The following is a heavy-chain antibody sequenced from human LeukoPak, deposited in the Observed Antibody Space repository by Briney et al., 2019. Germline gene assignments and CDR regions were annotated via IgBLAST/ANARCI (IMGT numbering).Heavy chain of an antibody. V-gene: IGHV4-59*01. Sequence: SETLSLTCTVSGGSIGANYWNWIRQPPGKGLEWIGCIYYSGSTNYNPSHKSRVTISVDTSKNQFSLKLTSVTAADTALYYCARNIGWYFDLWGRGTLVTVSS. CDR1: GGSIGANY. CDR2: IYYSGST. J-gene: IGHJ2*01. D-gene: IGHD3-10*01. CDR3: ARNIGWYFDL.